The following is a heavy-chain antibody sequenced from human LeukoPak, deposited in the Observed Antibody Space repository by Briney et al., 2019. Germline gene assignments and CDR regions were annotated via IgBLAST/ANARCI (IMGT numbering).Heavy chain of an antibody. V-gene: IGHV1-24*01. CDR1: GYTLTELS. CDR2: FDPEDGET. Sequence: ASVKVSCKVFGYTLTELSMHWVRQTPGKGLEWMGGFDPEDGETIYAQKFQGRVTMTEDTSTDTAYMELSSLRSEDTAVYYCATDRKTGDSPSFDYWGQGTLVTVSS. J-gene: IGHJ4*02. D-gene: IGHD7-27*01. CDR3: ATDRKTGDSPSFDY.